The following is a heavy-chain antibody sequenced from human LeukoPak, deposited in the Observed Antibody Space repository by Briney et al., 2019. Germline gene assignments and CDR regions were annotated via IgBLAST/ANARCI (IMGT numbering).Heavy chain of an antibody. D-gene: IGHD4-17*01. CDR1: CGSISSYY. J-gene: IGHJ2*01. CDR2: INYSGST. Sequence: SETLSLTCTVACGSISSYYWNWIRQPPRKGLEWSGYINYSGSTNYNPSLQSRVTISADTSKNQFSLKLSSVTAADTAVYYCARDHRCDYGDCYWCFDLWGRGTLVTVSS. CDR3: ARDHRCDYGDCYWCFDL. V-gene: IGHV4-59*01.